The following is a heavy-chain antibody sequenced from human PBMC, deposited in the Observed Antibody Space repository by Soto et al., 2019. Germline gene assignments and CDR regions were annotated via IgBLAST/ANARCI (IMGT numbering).Heavy chain of an antibody. CDR1: GGSISSYY. CDR2: IYYSGST. D-gene: IGHD6-19*01. Sequence: PSETLSLTCTVSGGSISSYYWSWIRQPPGKGLEWIGYIYYSGSTNYNPSLKSRVTISVDTSKNQFSLKLSSVTAADTAVYYCARALSGSRLVHFDYWGQGXLVTVSS. V-gene: IGHV4-59*01. J-gene: IGHJ4*02. CDR3: ARALSGSRLVHFDY.